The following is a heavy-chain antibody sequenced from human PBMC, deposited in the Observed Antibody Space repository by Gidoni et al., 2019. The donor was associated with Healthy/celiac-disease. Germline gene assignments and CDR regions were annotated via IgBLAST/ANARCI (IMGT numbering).Heavy chain of an antibody. Sequence: QVQLVESGGGVVQPGRSLRLSCAASGFTFSSYGMHWVRQAPGKGLEWVAVIWYDGSNKYYADSVKGRFTISRDNSKNTLYLQMNSLRAEDTAVYYCARDCWYTVTTCAFDIWGQGTMVTVSS. D-gene: IGHD4-17*01. CDR2: IWYDGSNK. CDR1: GFTFSSYG. J-gene: IGHJ3*02. CDR3: ARDCWYTVTTCAFDI. V-gene: IGHV3-33*01.